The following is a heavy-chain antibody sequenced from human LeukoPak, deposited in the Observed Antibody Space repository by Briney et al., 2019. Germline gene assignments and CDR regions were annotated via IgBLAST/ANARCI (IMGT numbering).Heavy chain of an antibody. CDR3: ASSFGVGGSPTEYFQH. D-gene: IGHD1-26*01. J-gene: IGHJ1*01. CDR2: ISSSSSYI. V-gene: IGHV3-21*01. CDR1: GFTFSSYS. Sequence: GGSLRLSCAASGFTFSSYSMNWVRQAPGKGLEWVSSISSSSSYIYYADSVKGRFTISRDNAMNSLYLQMNSLRAEDTAVYYCASSFGVGGSPTEYFQHWGQGTLVTVSS.